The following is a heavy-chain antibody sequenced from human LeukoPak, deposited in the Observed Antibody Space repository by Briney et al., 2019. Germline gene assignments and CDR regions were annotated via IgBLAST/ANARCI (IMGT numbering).Heavy chain of an antibody. CDR2: INHSGST. Sequence: GSLRLSCAASGFTFSSYAMSWIRQPPGKGLEWIGEINHSGSTNYNPSLKSRVTISVDTSKNQFSLKLSSVTAADTAVYYCARREGYYYYYMDVWGKGTTVTVSS. CDR3: ARREGYYYYYMDV. V-gene: IGHV4-34*01. J-gene: IGHJ6*03. CDR1: GFTFSSYA.